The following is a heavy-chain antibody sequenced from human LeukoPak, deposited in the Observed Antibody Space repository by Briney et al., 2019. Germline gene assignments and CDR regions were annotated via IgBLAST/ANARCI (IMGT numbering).Heavy chain of an antibody. CDR1: VFTFSGYR. Sequence: GGSLRLSCAATVFTFSGYRMNWVRQAAGKGLEWVASISSSSSYIYYADSVRGRFTISRDNAKNSLYLQMNSLRAEDTAVYYCARDLTYYYDSSGLNWGQGTLVTVSS. D-gene: IGHD3-22*01. V-gene: IGHV3-21*01. CDR3: ARDLTYYYDSSGLN. CDR2: ISSSSSYI. J-gene: IGHJ4*02.